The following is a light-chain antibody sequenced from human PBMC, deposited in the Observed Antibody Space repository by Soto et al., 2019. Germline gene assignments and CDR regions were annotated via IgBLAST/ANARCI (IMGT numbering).Light chain of an antibody. V-gene: IGKV3-15*01. CDR2: DAS. CDR3: QHYTNWPLT. Sequence: EIVMTQSPATLSMSPGDRATLSCRASHSVDSRLAWYQQKSGQSPRLLIYDASTRATGLPARFSGSGSGTEFTLTISSLQSEDIAVYYCQHYTNWPLTFGGGTKV. CDR1: HSVDSR. J-gene: IGKJ4*01.